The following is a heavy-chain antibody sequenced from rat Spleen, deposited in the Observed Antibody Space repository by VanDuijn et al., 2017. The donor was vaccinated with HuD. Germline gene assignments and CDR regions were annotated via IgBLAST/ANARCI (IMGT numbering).Heavy chain of an antibody. CDR1: GFSLSSYN. V-gene: IGHV2-30*01. CDR3: ARGIRETSPFDY. Sequence: QVQLKESGPGLVKPSLTLSLTCTVSGFSLSSYNVHWVRQPTGKGLEWMGVIWTGGSTDYNSALKSRLSISRDTSKRQVFLKMNSLQTEAIATYYCARGIRETSPFDYWGQGVMVTVSS. CDR2: IWTGGST. D-gene: IGHD4-3*01. J-gene: IGHJ2*01.